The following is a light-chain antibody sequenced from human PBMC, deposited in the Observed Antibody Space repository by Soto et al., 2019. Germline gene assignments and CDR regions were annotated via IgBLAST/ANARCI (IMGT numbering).Light chain of an antibody. Sequence: DIQMTQSPPSLSASVGDRVTITCRASQGIRNYVAWYQQIPGKTPKLLIYAASTLQSGVPSRFSGSGSATYFARTINVLQPEGVATYYCQQYSSVPVFGPGNKVEIE. CDR2: AAS. J-gene: IGKJ3*01. V-gene: IGKV1-27*01. CDR3: QQYSSVPV. CDR1: QGIRNY.